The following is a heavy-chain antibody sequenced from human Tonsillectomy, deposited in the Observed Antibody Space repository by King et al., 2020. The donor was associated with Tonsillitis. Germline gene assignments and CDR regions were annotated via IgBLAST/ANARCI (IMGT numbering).Heavy chain of an antibody. J-gene: IGHJ6*02. V-gene: IGHV4-30-2*01. CDR3: ARTRGDYGDYDRTYGMGV. CDR1: GGSISSGGYS. CDR2: IYHSGST. D-gene: IGHD4-17*01. Sequence: LQLQESGSGLVKPSQTLSLTCAVSGGSISSGGYSWSWIRQPPGKGLEWIGYIYHSGSTYYNPSLKSRVTISVDRSKNQFSLKLSSVTAADTAVYYCARTRGDYGDYDRTYGMGVWGQGTTVTVSS.